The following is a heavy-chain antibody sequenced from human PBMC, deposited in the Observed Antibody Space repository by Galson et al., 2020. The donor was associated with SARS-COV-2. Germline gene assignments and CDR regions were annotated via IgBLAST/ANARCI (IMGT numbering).Heavy chain of an antibody. CDR3: AKDSAYYYVSGCYAFDSLAFDY. Sequence: GGSLRLSCAASGFTFSNYDMHCVRQAPGKGLEWVAIIRYAGSNTYYADSVKSRFTISRDNSKNTLYLQMNTLRAEDTAVYYCAKDSAYYYVSGCYAFDSLAFDYWGHGTLVTVSS. CDR1: GFTFSNYD. J-gene: IGHJ4*01. CDR2: IRYAGSNT. D-gene: IGHD3-22*01. V-gene: IGHV3-30*02.